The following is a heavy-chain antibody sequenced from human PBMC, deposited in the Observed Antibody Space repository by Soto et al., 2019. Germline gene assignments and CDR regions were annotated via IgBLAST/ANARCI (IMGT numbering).Heavy chain of an antibody. CDR3: AAGYTTGLDAFDI. CDR1: GYNFANYW. D-gene: IGHD6-13*01. Sequence: PGDSLKISCKGSGYNFANYWIGWVRQMPGKGLEWMGMIFPGDSDTKNSPSLQGQITMSVDKSDSSAYLQWRSLKASDTAMYHCAAGYTTGLDAFDIWGQGTMVTV. V-gene: IGHV5-51*01. J-gene: IGHJ3*02. CDR2: IFPGDSDT.